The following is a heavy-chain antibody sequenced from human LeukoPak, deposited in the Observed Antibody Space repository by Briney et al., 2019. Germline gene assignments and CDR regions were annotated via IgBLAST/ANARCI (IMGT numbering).Heavy chain of an antibody. D-gene: IGHD2-2*01. CDR1: GYTFTSYG. J-gene: IGHJ4*02. CDR3: ARDGVVPDDY. V-gene: IGHV1-2*02. CDR2: INPNSGGT. Sequence: ASVKVSCKASGYTFTSYGISWVRQAPGQGLEWMGWINPNSGGTNYAQKFQGRVTMTRDTSISTAYMELSRLRSDDTAVYYCARDGVVPDDYWGQGTLVTVSS.